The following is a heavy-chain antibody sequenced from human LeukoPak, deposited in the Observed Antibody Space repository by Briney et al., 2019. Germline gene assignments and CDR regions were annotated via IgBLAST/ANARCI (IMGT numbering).Heavy chain of an antibody. J-gene: IGHJ4*02. V-gene: IGHV3-30*18. CDR3: AKGDTLTGYLTYYFDY. D-gene: IGHD3-9*01. CDR2: ISYDGSNK. CDR1: GFTFSSYG. Sequence: GSLRLSCAASGFTFSSYGMHWVRQAPGKGLEWVAVISYDGSNKCYADSVKGRFTISRDNSKNTLYLQMNSLRAEDTAVYYCAKGDTLTGYLTYYFDYWGQGTLVTVSS.